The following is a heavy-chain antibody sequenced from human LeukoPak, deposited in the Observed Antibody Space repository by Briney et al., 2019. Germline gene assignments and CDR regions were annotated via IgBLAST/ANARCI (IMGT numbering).Heavy chain of an antibody. J-gene: IGHJ2*01. D-gene: IGHD6-13*01. Sequence: SSETLSLTCAVYGETFSGYYWSWIRQTPGKGLEWIGRIETSGNTNYKPSLKSRVTMSVDTSKNQFSLKLSSVTAADTAVYYCARVSSSWYQDWYFDLWGRGTLVTVSS. CDR3: ARVSSSWYQDWYFDL. V-gene: IGHV4-59*10. CDR2: IETSGNT. CDR1: GETFSGYY.